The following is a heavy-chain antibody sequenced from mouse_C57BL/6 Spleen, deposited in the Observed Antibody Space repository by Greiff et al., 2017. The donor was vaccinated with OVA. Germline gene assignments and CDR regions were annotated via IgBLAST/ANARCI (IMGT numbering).Heavy chain of an antibody. V-gene: IGHV1-4*01. D-gene: IGHD1-1*01. CDR1: GYTFTSYT. CDR2: INPSSGYT. Sequence: QVQLKESGAELARPGASVKMSCKASGYTFTSYTMHWVKQRPGQGLEWIGYINPSSGYTKYNQKFKDKATLTADKSSSTAYMQLSSLTAEDSAVYYCAREEDYYGSSSPAWFAYWGQGTLVTVSA. J-gene: IGHJ3*01. CDR3: AREEDYYGSSSPAWFAY.